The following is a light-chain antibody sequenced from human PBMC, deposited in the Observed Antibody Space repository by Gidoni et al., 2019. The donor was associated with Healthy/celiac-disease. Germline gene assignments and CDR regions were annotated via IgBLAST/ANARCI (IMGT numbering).Light chain of an antibody. CDR1: QSISSY. CDR3: QQSYSTPRIST. V-gene: IGKV1-39*01. J-gene: IGKJ2*02. Sequence: DIQMTQSPSSLSASVGDRVTITCRAGQSISSYLNWYQQKPGKAPKLLIYAASSLQSGVPSRFSGSGSGTDFTLTISSLQPEDFATYYCQQSYSTPRISTFGQGTKLEIK. CDR2: AAS.